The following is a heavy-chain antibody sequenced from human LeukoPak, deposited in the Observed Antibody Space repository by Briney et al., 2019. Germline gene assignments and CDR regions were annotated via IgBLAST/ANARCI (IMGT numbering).Heavy chain of an antibody. D-gene: IGHD2-21*01. V-gene: IGHV1-2*02. J-gene: IGHJ5*02. Sequence: VSVKVSCKTSGYSFTDYYMHWVRQAPGQGLEWMGWINPNSGGTSSAQKFQGRVTMTRDTSITTVYMEVSWLTSDDTAIYYCARADRLHGGPYLIGPWGQGTLVTVSS. CDR2: INPNSGGT. CDR3: ARADRLHGGPYLIGP. CDR1: GYSFTDYY.